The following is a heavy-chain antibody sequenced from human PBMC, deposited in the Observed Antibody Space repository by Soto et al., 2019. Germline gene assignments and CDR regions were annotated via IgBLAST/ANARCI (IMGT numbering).Heavy chain of an antibody. CDR2: IYRTGST. V-gene: IGHV4-4*02. D-gene: IGHD1-7*01. CDR1: GGSFTSNNW. CDR3: ASRDPGTSVDY. Sequence: SETLSLTCAVSGGSFTSNNWWTWVRQPPGQGLEWIGEIYRTGSTHYNPSLKSRVTISLDKSENQFSLKVTSLTAADTAVYYCASRDPGTSVDYWGQGTLVTVSS. J-gene: IGHJ4*02.